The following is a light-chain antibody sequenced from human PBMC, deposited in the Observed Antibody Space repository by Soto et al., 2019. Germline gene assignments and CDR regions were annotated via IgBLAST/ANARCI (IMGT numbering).Light chain of an antibody. CDR3: QQRYSWPPIT. J-gene: IGKJ5*01. Sequence: EVVLTQSPATLSLSPGDRATLSCRASQSVLTFLAWFQQKPGQAPRLLVYDSSKRDTGVPARFSGSGSGTDFTLTISSLEPEDFAVYYCQQRYSWPPITFGQGTRLEIK. V-gene: IGKV3-11*01. CDR1: QSVLTF. CDR2: DSS.